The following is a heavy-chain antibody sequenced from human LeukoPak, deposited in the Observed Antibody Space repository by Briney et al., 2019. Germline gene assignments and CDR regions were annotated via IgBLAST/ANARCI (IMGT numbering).Heavy chain of an antibody. J-gene: IGHJ4*02. V-gene: IGHV4-59*01. CDR2: IYYSGST. CDR1: VGSISSYY. D-gene: IGHD3-10*01. CDR3: ASHYGSGFDY. Sequence: SETLSLTCTVSVGSISSYYWSWIRQPPGEGLEWIGYIYYSGSTNSNPSLKSRVTISIDTSKDQFSLKLNSVTAADTAMYYCASHYGSGFDYWGQGNLVTVSS.